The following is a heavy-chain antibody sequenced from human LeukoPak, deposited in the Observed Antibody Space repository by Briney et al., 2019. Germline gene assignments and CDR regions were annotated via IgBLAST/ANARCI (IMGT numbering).Heavy chain of an antibody. V-gene: IGHV4-4*02. CDR3: ARDRVTMVRGVIGLYYFDY. J-gene: IGHJ4*02. CDR1: GGSISSSNW. Sequence: SETLSLTCAVSGGSISSSNWWSWVRQPPGKGLEWIGEIYHSGSTNYNPSLKSRVTISVDKSKNQFSLKLSSVTAADTAVYYCARDRVTMVRGVIGLYYFDYWGQGTLVTVSS. D-gene: IGHD3-10*01. CDR2: IYHSGST.